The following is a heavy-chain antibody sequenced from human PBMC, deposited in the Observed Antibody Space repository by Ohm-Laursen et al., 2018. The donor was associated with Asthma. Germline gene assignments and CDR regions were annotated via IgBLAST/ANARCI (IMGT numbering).Heavy chain of an antibody. CDR3: ARVGKGGNSGIDF. CDR1: GGTFSSYA. D-gene: IGHD4-23*01. J-gene: IGHJ4*02. Sequence: SVKVSCKASGGTFSSYAISWVRQAPGQRLEWMGWINAGNGNTKYSQKFQGRVTITRDTSASTAYMELSSLRSEDTAVYYCARVGKGGNSGIDFWGLGTQVTVTS. CDR2: INAGNGNT. V-gene: IGHV1-3*01.